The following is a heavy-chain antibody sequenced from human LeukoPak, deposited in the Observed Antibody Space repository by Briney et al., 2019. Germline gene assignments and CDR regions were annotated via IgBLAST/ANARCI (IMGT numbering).Heavy chain of an antibody. CDR2: IYTSGST. D-gene: IGHD6-19*01. CDR3: ARLEYSSGWYGGTEYFQH. Sequence: PSETLSLTCTVSGGSISSGSYYWSWIRQPAGKGLEWIGRIYTSGSTNYNPSLKSRVTISVDTSKNQFSLKLSSVTAADTAVYYCARLEYSSGWYGGTEYFQHWGQGTLVTVSS. V-gene: IGHV4-61*02. CDR1: GGSISSGSYY. J-gene: IGHJ1*01.